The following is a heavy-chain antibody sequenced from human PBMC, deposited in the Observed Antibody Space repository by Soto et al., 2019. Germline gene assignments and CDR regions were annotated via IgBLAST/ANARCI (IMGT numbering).Heavy chain of an antibody. CDR3: ARGREIFGAVTPFEY. Sequence: QVQLQQWGAGLPKPSETLSLTCAVYGAPFSGYYWTWIRQPPGKGLEWIGEINHTGSTKYNPSLTRRDTTSLDTSQNKFSLSVRCVTAADTAVYYCARGREIFGAVTPFEYWGQGTQVAVSS. D-gene: IGHD3-3*01. CDR2: INHTGST. J-gene: IGHJ4*02. V-gene: IGHV4-34*02. CDR1: GAPFSGYY.